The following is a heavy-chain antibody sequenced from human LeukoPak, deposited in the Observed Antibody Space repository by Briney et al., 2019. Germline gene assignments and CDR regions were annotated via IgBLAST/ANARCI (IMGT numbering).Heavy chain of an antibody. V-gene: IGHV4-39*07. Sequence: PSETLSLTCTVSGGSISSSSYYWGWIRQPPGKGLEWFGSIYYSGSTYYNPSLKSRVTISVDTSKNQFSLKLSSVTAADTAVYYCARGFRGRWPSGSYYGYWGQGTLVTVSS. CDR2: IYYSGST. D-gene: IGHD1-26*01. CDR1: GGSISSSSYY. J-gene: IGHJ4*02. CDR3: ARGFRGRWPSGSYYGY.